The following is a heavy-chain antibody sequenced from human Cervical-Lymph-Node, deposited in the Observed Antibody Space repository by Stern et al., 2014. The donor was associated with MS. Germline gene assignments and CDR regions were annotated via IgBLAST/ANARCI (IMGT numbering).Heavy chain of an antibody. J-gene: IGHJ4*02. CDR2: ISNDGRTT. CDR1: GFAFSSYW. V-gene: IGHV3-74*01. Sequence: EVQLVESGGGLVQPGGSLRLTCSASGFAFSSYWMHWVRQAPGKGLVWVSVISNDGRTTTYADSVKGRFTISRDNAKNTVYLQVNSLRADDTAVYYCARESGSGTCDSWGQGTLVTVSS. D-gene: IGHD6-19*01. CDR3: ARESGSGTCDS.